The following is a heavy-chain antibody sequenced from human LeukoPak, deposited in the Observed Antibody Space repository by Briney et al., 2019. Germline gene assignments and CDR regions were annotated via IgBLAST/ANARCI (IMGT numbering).Heavy chain of an antibody. J-gene: IGHJ6*02. V-gene: IGHV3-23*01. CDR3: AKGGRAAADHYYYGMDV. D-gene: IGHD6-13*01. Sequence: GGSLRLSCVASGFTFSSYAMSWVRQAPGKGLEWVSAISGSGGSTYYADSVEGRFTISRDNSKNTLYLQMNSLRAKDTAVYYCAKGGRAAADHYYYGMDVWGQGTTVTVSS. CDR1: GFTFSSYA. CDR2: ISGSGGST.